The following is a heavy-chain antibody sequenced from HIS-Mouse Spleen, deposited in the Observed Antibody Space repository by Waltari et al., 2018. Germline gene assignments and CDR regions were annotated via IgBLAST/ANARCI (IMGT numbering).Heavy chain of an antibody. J-gene: IGHJ4*02. V-gene: IGHV4-34*01. Sequence: QVQLQQWGAGLLKPSETLSLTCAVYGGSFSGYYWSWIRQPPGKGLEWIEEINHSGSTNYNPSLKSRVTISVDTSKNQFSLKLSSVTAADTAVYYCARGLQYSSSWLYYFDYWGQGTLVTVSS. CDR3: ARGLQYSSSWLYYFDY. CDR2: INHSGST. D-gene: IGHD6-13*01. CDR1: GGSFSGYY.